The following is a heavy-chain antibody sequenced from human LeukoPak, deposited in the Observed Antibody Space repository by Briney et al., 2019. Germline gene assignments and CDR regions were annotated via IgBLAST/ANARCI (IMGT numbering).Heavy chain of an antibody. J-gene: IGHJ4*02. D-gene: IGHD3-10*01. Sequence: SETLSLTCTVSGYSISTGYYWGWIRQPPGTGLEWIGSIYHSGSTYYNPSLKSRVTISVDTSKNQFSLKLSSVTAADTAVYYCARKSIDYGSGSTIDYWGQGTLVTVSS. CDR2: IYHSGST. CDR3: ARKSIDYGSGSTIDY. V-gene: IGHV4-38-2*02. CDR1: GYSISTGYY.